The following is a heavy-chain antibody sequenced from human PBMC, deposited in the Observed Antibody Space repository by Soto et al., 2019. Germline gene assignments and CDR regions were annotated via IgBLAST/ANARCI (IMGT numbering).Heavy chain of an antibody. J-gene: IGHJ4*02. Sequence: EASVKVSCKASGYAFTSYYMHWVRQAPGQGLEWMGIINPSGGSTSYAQKFQGRVTMTRDTSTSTVYMELSSLRSEETAVYYCAREAYVDIVATNWEWRGRLDYRGQGTLVTVSS. CDR2: INPSGGST. CDR3: AREAYVDIVATNWEWRGRLDY. D-gene: IGHD5-12*01. V-gene: IGHV1-46*01. CDR1: GYAFTSYY.